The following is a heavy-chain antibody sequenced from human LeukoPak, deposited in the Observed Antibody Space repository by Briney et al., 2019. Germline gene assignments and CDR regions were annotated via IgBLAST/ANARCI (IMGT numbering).Heavy chain of an antibody. Sequence: PGGSLRLSCAASGFTFSNAWMSWVRQAPGKGLEWVGRIKSKTDGGTTDYAAPVKGRFTISRDDSKNTLYLQMNSLKTEDTAVHYCTTLTYCSSTSCRYMWGQGTLVTVSS. J-gene: IGHJ4*02. D-gene: IGHD2-2*01. CDR1: GFTFSNAW. V-gene: IGHV3-15*01. CDR3: TTLTYCSSTSCRYM. CDR2: IKSKTDGGTT.